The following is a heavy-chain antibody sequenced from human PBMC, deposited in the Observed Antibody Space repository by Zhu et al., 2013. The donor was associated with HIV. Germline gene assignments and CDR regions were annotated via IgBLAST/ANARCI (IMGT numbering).Heavy chain of an antibody. CDR3: ARAAYSYGHTQLHF. Sequence: QVQLVQSGAEVKKPGASVKVSCKASGYTFTGYFMSWVRQAPGKGPEWMGWINPNSGGTNYAQKFQGRVTMTRDTSISTAYMELSSLRSDDTAVYYCARAAYSYGHTQLHFWGQGTLVTVSS. V-gene: IGHV1-2*02. CDR1: GYTFTGYF. CDR2: INPNSGGT. J-gene: IGHJ4*02. D-gene: IGHD5-18*01.